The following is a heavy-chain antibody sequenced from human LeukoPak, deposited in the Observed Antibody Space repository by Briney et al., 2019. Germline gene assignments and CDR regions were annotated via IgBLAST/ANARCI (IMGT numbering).Heavy chain of an antibody. V-gene: IGHV3-11*01. CDR1: GFSFSDYY. Sequence: GGSLRLSCAASGFSFSDYYMSWIPQAPGKGLEWVSYISSSGSTIYYADSVKGRFTISRDNAKNSLYLQMNSLRAEDTAVYYCARRRYNWNAIDYWGQGTLVTVSS. CDR2: ISSSGSTI. CDR3: ARRRYNWNAIDY. D-gene: IGHD1-20*01. J-gene: IGHJ4*02.